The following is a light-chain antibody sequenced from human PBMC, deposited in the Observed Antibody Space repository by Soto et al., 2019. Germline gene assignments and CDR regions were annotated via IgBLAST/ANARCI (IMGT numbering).Light chain of an antibody. Sequence: EVVLTQSPDTLSLSPGERATLSCRASQSISSDYLVWYQQKPCRAPRLLIYGASSMATGIPDRFSGSWSGTDFTRTINRLEPEDVAVYYCQHYGNSPPAVTFGPGTQVDIK. CDR2: GAS. J-gene: IGKJ3*01. V-gene: IGKV3-20*01. CDR1: QSISSDY. CDR3: QHYGNSPPAVT.